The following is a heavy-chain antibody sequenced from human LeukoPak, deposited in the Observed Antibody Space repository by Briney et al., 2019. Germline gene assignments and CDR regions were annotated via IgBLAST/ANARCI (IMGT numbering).Heavy chain of an antibody. D-gene: IGHD4/OR15-4a*01. CDR2: IYSGTT. J-gene: IGHJ4*02. Sequence: LSLTCTVSGGSISPYYWSWVRQAPGKGLEWVSFIYSGTTHYSDSVKGRFTISRDNSKNTLYLQMNSLRAEDMAVYYCARRAGAYSHPYDYWGQGTLVTVSS. CDR1: GGSISPYY. CDR3: ARRAGAYSHPYDY. V-gene: IGHV3-53*01.